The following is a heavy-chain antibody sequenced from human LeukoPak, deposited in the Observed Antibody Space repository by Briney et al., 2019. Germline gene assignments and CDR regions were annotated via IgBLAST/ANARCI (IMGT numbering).Heavy chain of an antibody. Sequence: GASVKVSCKASGGTFSSYAISWVRQAPGQGLEWMGRIIPILGIANYAQKFQGRVTITADKSTSTAYMELSRLRSDDTAVYYCAREGYYDSSGYYPFDYWGQGTLVTVSA. D-gene: IGHD3-22*01. CDR2: IIPILGIA. V-gene: IGHV1-69*04. CDR1: GGTFSSYA. CDR3: AREGYYDSSGYYPFDY. J-gene: IGHJ4*02.